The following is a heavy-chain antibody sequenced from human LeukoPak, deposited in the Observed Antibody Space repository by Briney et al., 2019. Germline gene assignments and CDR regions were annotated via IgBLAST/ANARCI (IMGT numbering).Heavy chain of an antibody. D-gene: IGHD6-13*01. CDR2: ISAYNGNT. J-gene: IGHJ4*02. Sequence: ASVNVSCKASGYTVSSYGVTWVRQSTGQGLGWMGWISAYNGNTNYAQKFQGRVTMTTDTSTSTAYMELRSLRSDDTAVFYCAGGIASTGRYYFDYWGQGTLVTVSS. CDR3: AGGIASTGRYYFDY. V-gene: IGHV1-18*01. CDR1: GYTVSSYG.